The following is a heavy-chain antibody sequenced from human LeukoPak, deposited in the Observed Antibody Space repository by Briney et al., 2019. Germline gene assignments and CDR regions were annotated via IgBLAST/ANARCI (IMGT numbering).Heavy chain of an antibody. D-gene: IGHD1-14*01. CDR1: GGSITNYY. CDR2: IHNSGSS. J-gene: IGHJ5*02. V-gene: IGHV4-59*01. CDR3: ARVSSTVAPWIDP. Sequence: SETLSLTCTVSGGSITNYYWRWIRQPPGKGLEWIGYIHNSGSSSYNPSLRSRATISMEKAKTQFSLKLTSVTPTDTAVYYCARVSSTVAPWIDPWGQGTLVTVSS.